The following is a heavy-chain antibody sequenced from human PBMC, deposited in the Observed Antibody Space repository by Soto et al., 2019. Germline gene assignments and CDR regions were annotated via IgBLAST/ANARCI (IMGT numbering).Heavy chain of an antibody. CDR1: GFSFTTDGMG. CDR3: AYLYWAASGIRYDFDY. Sequence: QITLKESGPTLVKPTQTLTLTCTFSGFSFTTDGMGVGWIRQPPGKALEWLALIYWDDVKRYSPSLESRLTIPKDASRNQVVLTLTNMDTAETATYSCAYLYWAASGIRYDFDYWGQGTLVTVSS. D-gene: IGHD2-21*02. CDR2: IYWDDVK. V-gene: IGHV2-5*02. J-gene: IGHJ4*02.